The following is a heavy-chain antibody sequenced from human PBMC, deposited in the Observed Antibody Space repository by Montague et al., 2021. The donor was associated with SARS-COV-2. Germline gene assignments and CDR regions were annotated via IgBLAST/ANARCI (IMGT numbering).Heavy chain of an antibody. CDR2: IYYSGST. Sequence: SETLSLTCTVSGGSISSGTYYWSWIRQPAGKGLEWIGSIYYSGSTYYNPSLKSRVTTSVDTSKNQFSLKLSSVTAADTAVYYCARDSDYYDSSAGYYYGMDVWGQGTTVTVSS. CDR1: GGSISSGTYY. CDR3: ARDSDYYDSSAGYYYGMDV. V-gene: IGHV4-39*07. J-gene: IGHJ6*02. D-gene: IGHD3-22*01.